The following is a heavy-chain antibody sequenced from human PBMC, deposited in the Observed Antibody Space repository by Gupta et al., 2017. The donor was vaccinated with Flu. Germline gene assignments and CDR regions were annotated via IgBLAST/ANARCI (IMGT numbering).Heavy chain of an antibody. CDR1: GFTFDDYA. CDR3: AKDRSGYSYGYYFDY. V-gene: IGHV3-9*01. J-gene: IGHJ4*02. Sequence: EVQLVESGGGLVQPGRSLRLSCAASGFTFDDYAMHWVRQAPGKGLEWVSGISWNSGSIGYADSVKGRFTISRDNAKNSLYLQMNSLRAEDTALYYCAKDRSGYSYGYYFDYWGQGTLVTVSS. D-gene: IGHD5-18*01. CDR2: ISWNSGSI.